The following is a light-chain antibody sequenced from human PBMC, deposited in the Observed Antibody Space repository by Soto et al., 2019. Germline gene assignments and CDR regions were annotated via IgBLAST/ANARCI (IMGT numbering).Light chain of an antibody. J-gene: IGKJ1*01. CDR2: KAS. V-gene: IGKV1-5*03. Sequence: IQMTQSPATLSGAVGDRVTITCRASQTISSWLAWYQQKPGKAPKLLIYKASSLESGVPSRFSGSGSGTEFTLTISSLQPDDFATYYCQQYNSYSWTFGQGTKMDIK. CDR1: QTISSW. CDR3: QQYNSYSWT.